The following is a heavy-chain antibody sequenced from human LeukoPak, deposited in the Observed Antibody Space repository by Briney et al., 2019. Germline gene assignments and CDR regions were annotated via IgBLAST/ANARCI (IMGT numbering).Heavy chain of an antibody. V-gene: IGHV1-18*01. CDR3: ARDLRYDFWSGYKDV. Sequence: SVKVSCKAAGYTFTSYGISWVRQAPGQGLEWMGWISAYNGNTNYAQKLQGRVTTTTDTSTGTAYMELRSLRSDDTAVYYCARDLRYDFWSGYKDVWGQGTTVTVSS. D-gene: IGHD3-3*01. CDR2: ISAYNGNT. CDR1: GYTFTSYG. J-gene: IGHJ6*02.